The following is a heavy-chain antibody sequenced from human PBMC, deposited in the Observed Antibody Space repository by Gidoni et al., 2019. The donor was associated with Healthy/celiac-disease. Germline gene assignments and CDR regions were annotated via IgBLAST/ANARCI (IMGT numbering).Heavy chain of an antibody. CDR3: ARSLIVVVPAASYRYHEEDAFDI. J-gene: IGHJ3*02. CDR1: GYTFTSYD. D-gene: IGHD2-2*01. V-gene: IGHV1-8*01. CDR2: MNPNSGNT. Sequence: QVQLVQSGAEVKKPGASVKVSCKASGYTFTSYDINWVRQATGQGLEWMGWMNPNSGNTGYAQKFQGRVTMTRNTSISTAYMELSSLRSEDTAVYYCARSLIVVVPAASYRYHEEDAFDIWGQGTMVTVSS.